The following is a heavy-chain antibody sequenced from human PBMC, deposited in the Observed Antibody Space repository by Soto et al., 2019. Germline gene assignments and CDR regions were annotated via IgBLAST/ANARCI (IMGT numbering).Heavy chain of an antibody. CDR3: ANLWGDGYNLGQDYNGMDV. D-gene: IGHD5-12*01. Sequence: QVQMVESGGGVVQPGRSLRLSCAASGFSFENYGMHWVCQAPGRGLEWVAIIWYDGSLQYYAAAVKGRFTISRDNSKNTLYLEMNSLRAEDKAVYYCANLWGDGYNLGQDYNGMDVWGQGTTVIVSS. J-gene: IGHJ6*02. CDR2: IWYDGSLQ. CDR1: GFSFENYG. V-gene: IGHV3-33*06.